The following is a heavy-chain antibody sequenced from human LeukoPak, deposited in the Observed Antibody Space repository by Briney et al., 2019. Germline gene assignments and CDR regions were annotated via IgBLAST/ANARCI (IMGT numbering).Heavy chain of an antibody. V-gene: IGHV1-69*04. CDR2: IIPILGIA. D-gene: IGHD6-6*01. J-gene: IGHJ4*02. Sequence: ASVKVSCKASGGTFSSYAISWVRQAPGQGLEWMGRIIPILGIANYAQKFQGRVTITADKSTSTAYMELSSLRSEDTAVYYCARDRVAARPTGFDYWGQGTLVTVSS. CDR1: GGTFSSYA. CDR3: ARDRVAARPTGFDY.